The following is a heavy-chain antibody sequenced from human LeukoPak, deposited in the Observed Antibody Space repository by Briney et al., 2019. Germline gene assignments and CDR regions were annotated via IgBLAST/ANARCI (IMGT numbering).Heavy chain of an antibody. CDR2: ISYDGSNK. D-gene: IGHD6-13*01. J-gene: IGHJ4*02. Sequence: GGSLRLSCAASGFTFSSYAMHWVRQAPGKGLEWVAVISYDGSNKYYADSVKGRFTISRDNSKNTLYLQMNSLRAEDTAVYYCARSEGYSTYYFDYWGQGTLVTVSS. V-gene: IGHV3-30-3*01. CDR3: ARSEGYSTYYFDY. CDR1: GFTFSSYA.